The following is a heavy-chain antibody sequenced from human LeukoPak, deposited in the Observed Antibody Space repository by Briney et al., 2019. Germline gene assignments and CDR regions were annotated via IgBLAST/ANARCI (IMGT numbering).Heavy chain of an antibody. D-gene: IGHD6-13*01. J-gene: IGHJ4*02. V-gene: IGHV4-59*01. Sequence: PSETLSLTCTVAGGSISSNYWSWIRQPPGKGLEWIGYIYYSGSTNYNPSLKSRVTISVDTSKNQFSLKLSSVTAADTAVYYCARGDSWPIHYVYWGQGTLVTVSS. CDR2: IYYSGST. CDR1: GGSISSNY. CDR3: ARGDSWPIHYVY.